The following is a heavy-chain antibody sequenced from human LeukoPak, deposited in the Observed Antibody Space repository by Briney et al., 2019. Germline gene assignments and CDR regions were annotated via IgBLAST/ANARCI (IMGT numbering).Heavy chain of an antibody. Sequence: GGSLRLSCAASGFTLSSYAMHWVRQAPGKGLEWVAVISYDGSNKYYADSVKGRFTISRDNSKNTLYLQMNSLRAEDTAVYYCARESGWYYFDYWGQGTLVTVSS. CDR1: GFTLSSYA. J-gene: IGHJ4*02. D-gene: IGHD6-19*01. CDR3: ARESGWYYFDY. CDR2: ISYDGSNK. V-gene: IGHV3-30-3*01.